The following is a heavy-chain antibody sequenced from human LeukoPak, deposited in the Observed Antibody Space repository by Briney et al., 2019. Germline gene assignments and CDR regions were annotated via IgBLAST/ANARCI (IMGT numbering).Heavy chain of an antibody. CDR3: ATDRNSGKYYDY. D-gene: IGHD1-26*01. Sequence: AGGSLRLSCVVSGLRFRNYGMHWVRQAPGKGLEWVAVIYYDGSNQYYADSVKGRFTVSRDNAKSTLYLQMDGLRAEDTAVYYCATDRNSGKYYDYWGQGTLVTVSS. CDR1: GLRFRNYG. V-gene: IGHV3-33*01. CDR2: IYYDGSNQ. J-gene: IGHJ4*02.